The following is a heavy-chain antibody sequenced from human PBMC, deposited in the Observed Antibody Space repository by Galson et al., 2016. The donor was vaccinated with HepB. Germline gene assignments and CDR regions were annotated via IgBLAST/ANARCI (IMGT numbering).Heavy chain of an antibody. CDR1: GFTFSVSA. J-gene: IGHJ5*02. V-gene: IGHV3-48*02. CDR2: ITSTSTTI. CDR3: AKVGKSGWYVL. D-gene: IGHD1-26*01. Sequence: SLRLSCAASGFTFSVSALNWVRQAPGKGLEGVSYITSTSTTIYYADSVKGRFTISRDNAKNSLYLQMNSLRDDDTAVYYCAKVGKSGWYVLWGQGTMVTVSS.